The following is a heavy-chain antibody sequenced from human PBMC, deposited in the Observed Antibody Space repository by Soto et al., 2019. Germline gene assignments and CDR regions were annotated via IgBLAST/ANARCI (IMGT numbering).Heavy chain of an antibody. Sequence: PGGSLRLSCAASGFTFSGYAMSWVRQAPGKGLEWVSAISGSGGRTYYADSVRGRFTISRDNYKSTRYLQMNSRRAEDTAVYYHANHGIAEAGKPLDYCGQGTLVTISS. D-gene: IGHD6-13*01. CDR3: ANHGIAEAGKPLDY. CDR1: GFTFSGYA. V-gene: IGHV3-23*01. CDR2: ISGSGGRT. J-gene: IGHJ4*02.